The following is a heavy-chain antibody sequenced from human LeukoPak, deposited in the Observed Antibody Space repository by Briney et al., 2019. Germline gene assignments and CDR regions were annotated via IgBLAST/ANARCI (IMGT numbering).Heavy chain of an antibody. CDR1: GFTFSSYS. CDR3: ARENIVVVTAIRDAFDI. J-gene: IGHJ3*02. Sequence: PGGSLRLSCAASGFTFSSYSMNWVRQAPGKGLEWVSSISSGSSYTYFADSVKGRFTISRDNAKNSLYLQMNSLRAEDTAVYYCARENIVVVTAIRDAFDIWGQGTMVTVSS. V-gene: IGHV3-21*01. D-gene: IGHD2-21*02. CDR2: ISSGSSYT.